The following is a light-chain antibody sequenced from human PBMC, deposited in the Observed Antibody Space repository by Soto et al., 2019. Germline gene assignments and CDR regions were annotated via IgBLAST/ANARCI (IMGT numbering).Light chain of an antibody. V-gene: IGKV3-15*01. J-gene: IGKJ1*01. CDR3: QQYHNLWT. Sequence: ETVMTQSPATLSVPPGERATLSCRASQSVNSNLAWYQQKLGQAPRVLIYGASTRATGIPDRFSGSGSGTEFTLTITSLQSEDFALYYCQQYHNLWTFGQGTKVDIK. CDR1: QSVNSN. CDR2: GAS.